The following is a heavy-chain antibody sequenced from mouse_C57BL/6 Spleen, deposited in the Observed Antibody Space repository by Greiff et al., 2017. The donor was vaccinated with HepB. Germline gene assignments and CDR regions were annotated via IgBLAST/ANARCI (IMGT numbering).Heavy chain of an antibody. Sequence: VKLMESGPELVKPGASVKISCKASGYAFSSSWMNWVKQRPGKGLEWIGRIYPGDGDTNYNGKFKGKATLTADKSSSTAYMQLSSRTSEDSAVYFCAREPYYYGSSSYAMDYWGQGTSVTVSS. CDR2: IYPGDGDT. CDR3: AREPYYYGSSSYAMDY. J-gene: IGHJ4*01. V-gene: IGHV1-82*01. D-gene: IGHD1-1*01. CDR1: GYAFSSSW.